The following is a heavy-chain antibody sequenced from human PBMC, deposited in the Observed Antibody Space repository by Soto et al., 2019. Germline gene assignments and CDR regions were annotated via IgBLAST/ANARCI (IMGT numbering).Heavy chain of an antibody. CDR2: MNPNSGNT. V-gene: IGHV1-8*01. CDR1: GYIFTSYD. CDR3: ARVGDLIQLWESNPYYYYGMDV. J-gene: IGHJ6*02. D-gene: IGHD5-18*01. Sequence: GASVKVSCKASGYIFTSYDINWVRQATGQGLEWMGWMNPNSGNTGYAQKFQGRVTMTRNTSISTAYMELSSLRSEDTAVYYCARVGDLIQLWESNPYYYYGMDVWGQGTTVTVSS.